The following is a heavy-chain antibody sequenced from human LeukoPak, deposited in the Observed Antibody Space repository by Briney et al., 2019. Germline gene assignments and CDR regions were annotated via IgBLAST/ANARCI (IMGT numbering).Heavy chain of an antibody. V-gene: IGHV5-51*01. D-gene: IGHD3-22*01. CDR3: ARPNITSYYDSRGYDGFDV. J-gene: IGHJ3*01. CDR1: GYSFPSYW. Sequence: GESLKISCRSSGYSFPSYWIGWVRQMPGKGLEWMGIIYPGDSDTRYSPSFQGQVTISADKSIATAYLQWSSLKASDTAMYYCARPNITSYYDSRGYDGFDVWGQGTMVTVSS. CDR2: IYPGDSDT.